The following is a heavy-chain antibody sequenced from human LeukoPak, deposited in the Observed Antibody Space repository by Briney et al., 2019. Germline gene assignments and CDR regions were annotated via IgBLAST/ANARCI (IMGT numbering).Heavy chain of an antibody. CDR2: IYYSGST. V-gene: IGHV4-59*01. CDR3: ARALSDYYFDY. Sequence: SETLSLTCTVSGGFISSYYWSWIRQPPGKGLEWIGYIYYSGSTNYNPSLKSRVTISVDTSKNQFSLKLSSVTAADTAVYYCARALSDYYFDYWGQGTLVTVSS. J-gene: IGHJ4*02. CDR1: GGFISSYY. D-gene: IGHD2-21*02.